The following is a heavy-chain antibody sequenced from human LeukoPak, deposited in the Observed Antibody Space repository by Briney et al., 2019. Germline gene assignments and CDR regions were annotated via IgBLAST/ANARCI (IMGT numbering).Heavy chain of an antibody. CDR2: MNPYSGDR. CDR1: GYTFTTYH. CDR3: ARTTSLTASGYDY. J-gene: IGHJ4*02. V-gene: IGHV1-8*03. D-gene: IGHD4-17*01. Sequence: ASVKVSCKTSGYTFTTYHINSVPHAPRQGLEWLGWMNPYSGDRGYAQKFQGRLSITSDTSISTAYMELSSLRSDDTAVYFCARTTSLTASGYDYWGQGTLVTVSS.